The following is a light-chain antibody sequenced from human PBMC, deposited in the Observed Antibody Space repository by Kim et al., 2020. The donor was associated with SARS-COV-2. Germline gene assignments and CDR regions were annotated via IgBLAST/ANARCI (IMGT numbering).Light chain of an antibody. CDR1: SSYIGGYDS. V-gene: IGLV2-11*02. J-gene: IGLJ3*02. CDR2: GAT. Sequence: TMSCTGTSSYIGGYDSIWKCQQHPGKAPKLMIYGATKRPSGVPDRFSASKSGNTASLTISGVQAEDEADYYCYSYAGSFILVFGGGTKVTVL. CDR3: YSYAGSFILV.